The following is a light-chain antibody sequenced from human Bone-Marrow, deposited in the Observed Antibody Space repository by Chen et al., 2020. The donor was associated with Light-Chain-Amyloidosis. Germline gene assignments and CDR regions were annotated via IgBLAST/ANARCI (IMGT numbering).Light chain of an antibody. V-gene: IGLV3-21*02. CDR3: QVWDRSSDRPV. CDR1: NIGSIR. Sequence: SYVLTQPSSVSVAPGQKATYACGGNNIGSIRVHWYQQTPGQAPLLVVYDDSDRPSGIPERLSGSNSGNTATLTISRVEAGDEADYYCQVWDRSSDRPVFGGGTKLTVL. CDR2: DDS. J-gene: IGLJ3*02.